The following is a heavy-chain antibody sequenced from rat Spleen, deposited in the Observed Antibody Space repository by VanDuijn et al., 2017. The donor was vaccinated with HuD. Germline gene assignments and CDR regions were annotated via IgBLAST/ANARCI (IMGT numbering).Heavy chain of an antibody. Sequence: EVQLVESDGGLVQPGRSLKLSCAASGFTFSDYYMAWVRQAPAKGLEWVATITYEGSTTYYRDSVKGRFTISRDNAKSTLYLQMDSLRCEDTATYYCASLTNWVFDYWGQGVMVTVAS. V-gene: IGHV5-29*01. J-gene: IGHJ2*01. CDR2: ITYEGSTT. CDR1: GFTFSDYY. CDR3: ASLTNWVFDY. D-gene: IGHD5-1*01.